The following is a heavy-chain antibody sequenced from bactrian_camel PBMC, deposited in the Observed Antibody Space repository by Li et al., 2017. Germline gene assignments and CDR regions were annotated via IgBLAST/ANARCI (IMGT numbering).Heavy chain of an antibody. J-gene: IGHJ4*01. D-gene: IGHD4*01. Sequence: HVQLVESGGGSVQPGGSLRLSCAASGFTFSTYMLYWVRQVPGKGLDWVSTISSFGTITNYADSVKGRFTISRDNAKNTVYLQMNSLKPEDTAVYYCVRDFGDSSGHYWGQGTQVTVS. V-gene: IGHV3S1*01. CDR1: GFTFSTYM. CDR2: ISSFGTIT. CDR3: VRDFGDSSGHY.